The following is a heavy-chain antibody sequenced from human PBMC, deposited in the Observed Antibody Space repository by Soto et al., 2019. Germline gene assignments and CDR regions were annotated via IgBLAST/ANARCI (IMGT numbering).Heavy chain of an antibody. D-gene: IGHD6-19*01. V-gene: IGHV2-5*02. CDR2: IYWDDDK. CDR1: GFSLSTSGVG. CDR3: AHDSNDLYGFDY. Sequence: QITLKESGPPMVKPTQTLTLTCTFSGFSLSTSGVGVGWIRQPPGKALEWLALIYWDDDKRYSPSLKSRLTITKDTSKNQVVLTLTNMDPMDTATYYCAHDSNDLYGFDYWGQGTLVTVSS. J-gene: IGHJ4*02.